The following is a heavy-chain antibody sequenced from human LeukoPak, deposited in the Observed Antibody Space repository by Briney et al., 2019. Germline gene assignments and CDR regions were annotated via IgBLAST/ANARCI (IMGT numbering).Heavy chain of an antibody. CDR1: GFTFSSYS. Sequence: GGSLRLSCAASGFTFSSYSMNWVRQAPGKGLEWVSSISSSSSYIYYADSVKGRFTISRDNAKNSLYLQMYSLRAEDTAVYYCARDSGRDDSSGYYYSEVDYWGQGTLVTVSS. D-gene: IGHD3-22*01. CDR3: ARDSGRDDSSGYYYSEVDY. CDR2: ISSSSSYI. V-gene: IGHV3-21*01. J-gene: IGHJ4*02.